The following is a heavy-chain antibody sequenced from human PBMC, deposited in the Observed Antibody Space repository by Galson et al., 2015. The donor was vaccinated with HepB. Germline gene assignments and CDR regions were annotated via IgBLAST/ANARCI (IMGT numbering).Heavy chain of an antibody. CDR3: ARDYYDSSGYPKMAFDI. CDR2: INPSGGST. Sequence: SVKVSCKASGYTFTSYYMHWVRQAPGQGLEWMGIINPSGGSTSYAQKLQGRVTMTRDTSTSTVYMELSSLRSEDTAVYYCARDYYDSSGYPKMAFDIWGQGTMVTVSS. D-gene: IGHD3-22*01. V-gene: IGHV1-46*04. CDR1: GYTFTSYY. J-gene: IGHJ3*02.